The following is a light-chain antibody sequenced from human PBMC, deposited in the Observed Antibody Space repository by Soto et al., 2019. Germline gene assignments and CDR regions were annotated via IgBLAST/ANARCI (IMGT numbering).Light chain of an antibody. J-gene: IGLJ2*01. CDR2: EVT. Sequence: QSVLTQPASVSGSPGQSITISCTGTSSDVGSYNLVSWYQQYPGKAPKLMLYEVTKRPSGVSNRFSGSKSGNTASLTISGLQAEDEADYYCCSYAGSSTFVVFGGGTKVTVL. V-gene: IGLV2-23*02. CDR1: SSDVGSYNL. CDR3: CSYAGSSTFVV.